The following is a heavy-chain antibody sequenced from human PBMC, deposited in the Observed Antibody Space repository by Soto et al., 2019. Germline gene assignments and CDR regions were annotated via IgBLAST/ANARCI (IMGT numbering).Heavy chain of an antibody. Sequence: QVQLVESGGGLVKPGGSLRLSCAASGFTFSDYYMSWILQAPGKELEWVSYISSSGSTIYYADSVKGRFTISRDNANNSLYLQLNSLRAEDTAVYYCARARGIWFGEFSTFDYWGQVTLVTVSS. CDR1: GFTFSDYY. V-gene: IGHV3-11*01. CDR2: ISSSGSTI. D-gene: IGHD3-10*01. J-gene: IGHJ4*02. CDR3: ARARGIWFGEFSTFDY.